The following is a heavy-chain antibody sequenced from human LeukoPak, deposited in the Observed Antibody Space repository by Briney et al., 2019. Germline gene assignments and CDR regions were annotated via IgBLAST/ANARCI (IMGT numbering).Heavy chain of an antibody. CDR1: GFTVSSNY. J-gene: IGHJ4*02. V-gene: IGHV3-33*08. CDR3: ARSLGDWNDGSDY. D-gene: IGHD1-1*01. Sequence: TAGSLTFSCSASGFTVSSNYRRWVRHGPGQEWVGLAVIWYDGSNKYYADSVKGRFTITRDNSKNTLYLQMNSLRAEDTAVYYCARSLGDWNDGSDYWGQGTLVTVSS. CDR2: IWYDGSNK.